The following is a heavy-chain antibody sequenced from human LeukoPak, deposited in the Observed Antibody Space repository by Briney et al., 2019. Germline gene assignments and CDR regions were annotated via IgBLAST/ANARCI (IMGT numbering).Heavy chain of an antibody. CDR1: GFTFSSYS. CDR3: TRAFGGGGSRPASNMDV. J-gene: IGHJ6*03. D-gene: IGHD2-15*01. CDR2: ISSSSSTI. V-gene: IGHV3-48*01. Sequence: GGSLRLSCAASGFTFSSYSMNWVRQAPGKGLEWVSYISSSSSTIYYADSVKGRFTISRDNAKNSLYLQMNSLKTEDTAVYYCTRAFGGGGSRPASNMDVWGKGTTVTVSS.